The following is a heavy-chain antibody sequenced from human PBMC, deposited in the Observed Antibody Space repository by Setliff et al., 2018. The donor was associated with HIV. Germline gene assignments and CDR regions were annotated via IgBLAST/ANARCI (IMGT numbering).Heavy chain of an antibody. Sequence: SETLSLTCTVSGGSISSAGYYWSWIRQHPGKGLEWIGYIYYSGRTDYNPSLKSRVTISVDTSKNQFSLNLSSVTAADTAVYYCARGQWNSMECFQHWGQGTLVTVSS. CDR2: IYYSGRT. CDR3: ARGQWNSMECFQH. CDR1: GGSISSAGYY. J-gene: IGHJ1*01. V-gene: IGHV4-31*02. D-gene: IGHD3-3*01.